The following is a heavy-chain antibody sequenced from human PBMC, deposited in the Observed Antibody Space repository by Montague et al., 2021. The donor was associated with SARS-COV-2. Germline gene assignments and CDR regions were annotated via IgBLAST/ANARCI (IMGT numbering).Heavy chain of an antibody. Sequence: SETLSLTCTVSGGSVSSATYYWSWIRQPPGKGLEWIGYINYSGSTSYNPSLKSRVTISVDMSKNQFSLKLNSVTAADTAVYYCASSGGYYYYYQFVDVWGQGTPVTVSS. J-gene: IGHJ6*02. V-gene: IGHV4-61*01. CDR1: GGSVSSATYY. CDR2: INYSGST. D-gene: IGHD3-10*01. CDR3: ASSGGYYYYYQFVDV.